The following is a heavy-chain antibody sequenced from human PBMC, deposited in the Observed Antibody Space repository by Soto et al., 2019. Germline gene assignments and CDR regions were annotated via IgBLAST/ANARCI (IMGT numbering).Heavy chain of an antibody. V-gene: IGHV3-23*01. Sequence: PGGSLRLSCAASGFICSSYDMSWVRQAPGKALEWVSTILVSDSTHYEDSVRGRFTISRDRSKNTVYLQMNSLTAGDTAVYYCAKATETGGGAFDIRGQGTMVTVSS. J-gene: IGHJ3*02. CDR3: AKATETGGGAFDI. D-gene: IGHD2-8*02. CDR2: ILVSDST. CDR1: GFICSSYD.